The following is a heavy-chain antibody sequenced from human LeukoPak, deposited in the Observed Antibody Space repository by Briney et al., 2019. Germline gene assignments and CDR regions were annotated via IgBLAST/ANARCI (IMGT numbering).Heavy chain of an antibody. CDR1: GFTFSSYS. CDR3: ARDGIAVAGRLDY. J-gene: IGHJ4*02. Sequence: GGSLRLSCAASGFTFSSYSMNWVRQAPGKGLEWVSYISSSGSTIYYADSVKGRFTISRDNSKNTLYLQMNSLRAEDTAVYYCARDGIAVAGRLDYWGQGTLVTVSS. D-gene: IGHD6-19*01. CDR2: ISSSGSTI. V-gene: IGHV3-48*01.